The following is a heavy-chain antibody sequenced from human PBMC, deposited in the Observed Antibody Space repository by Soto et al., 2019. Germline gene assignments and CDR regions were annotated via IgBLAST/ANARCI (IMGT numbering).Heavy chain of an antibody. CDR2: IHNSGST. V-gene: IGHV4-59*01. J-gene: IGHJ4*01. D-gene: IGHD3-10*01. CDR3: ARRWSGTDY. CDR1: GGSITSYY. Sequence: QVQLQESGPGLVKPSETLYLTCTVSGGSITSYYWSWIRQPPGKGLEWIGYIHNSGSTSYNPSLQSRVTISADVSKNQFSLDLRSVTAADTAVYYGARRWSGTDYWGHGTLVTVSS.